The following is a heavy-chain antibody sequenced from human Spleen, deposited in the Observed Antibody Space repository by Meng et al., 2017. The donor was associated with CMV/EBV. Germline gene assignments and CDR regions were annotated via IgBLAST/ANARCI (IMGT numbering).Heavy chain of an antibody. CDR1: GFTFSSYG. CDR2: IRYDGSNK. CDR3: AKCSHYYDSSGYYYYFDY. D-gene: IGHD3-22*01. Sequence: GGSLRLSCAASGFTFSSYGMHWVRQAPGKGLEWVAFIRYDGSNKYYADSVKGRFTISRDNSKNTLYLQMNSLRAEDTAVYYCAKCSHYYDSSGYYYYFDYWGQGTLVTVSS. J-gene: IGHJ4*02. V-gene: IGHV3-30*02.